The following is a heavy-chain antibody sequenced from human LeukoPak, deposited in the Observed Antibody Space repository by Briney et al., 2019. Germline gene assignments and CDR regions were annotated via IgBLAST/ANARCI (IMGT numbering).Heavy chain of an antibody. Sequence: GGSLRLSCAASGFTFDDYAMHWVRQAPGKGLEWVSGISWNSGSMGYADSVKGRFTISRDNAKNSLYLQMNSLRAEDTAVYYCARDRLEAVTDDDYFDYWGQGTLVTVSS. CDR2: ISWNSGSM. CDR3: ARDRLEAVTDDDYFDY. CDR1: GFTFDDYA. D-gene: IGHD2-21*02. V-gene: IGHV3-9*01. J-gene: IGHJ4*02.